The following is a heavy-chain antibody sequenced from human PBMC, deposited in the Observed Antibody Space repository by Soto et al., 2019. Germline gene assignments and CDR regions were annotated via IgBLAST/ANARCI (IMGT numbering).Heavy chain of an antibody. V-gene: IGHV3-64*01. CDR3: ARKFCSGGRCYLDY. Sequence: ELQLVESGGGLVQPGGSPRLSCAASGFTFSNYIMHWVRQAPGRGLEYVSSISSNGGATYYANSVKGRFTISRDNSKNTLYLQMDSLKTEDMAVYYCARKFCSGGRCYLDYWGQGTLVTVSS. CDR1: GFTFSNYI. D-gene: IGHD2-15*01. J-gene: IGHJ4*02. CDR2: ISSNGGAT.